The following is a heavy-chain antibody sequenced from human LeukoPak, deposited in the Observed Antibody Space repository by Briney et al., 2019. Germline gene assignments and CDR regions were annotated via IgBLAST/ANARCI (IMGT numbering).Heavy chain of an antibody. V-gene: IGHV3-30-3*01. J-gene: IGHJ4*02. Sequence: PGGSLRLSCAASGFTFSSYWMSWVRQAPGKGLEWVAVISYDGSNKYYADSVKGRFTISRDNSKNTLYLQMNSLRAEDTAVYYCARDSKQWLALDYWGQGTLVTVSS. CDR3: ARDSKQWLALDY. CDR1: GFTFSSYW. D-gene: IGHD6-19*01. CDR2: ISYDGSNK.